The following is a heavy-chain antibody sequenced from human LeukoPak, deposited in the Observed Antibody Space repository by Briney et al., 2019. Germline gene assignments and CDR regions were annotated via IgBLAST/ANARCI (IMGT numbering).Heavy chain of an antibody. D-gene: IGHD2-15*01. V-gene: IGHV3-23*01. CDR1: GFTFSSYA. J-gene: IGHJ3*02. CDR2: ISGSGGST. Sequence: PGGSLRLSCAASGFTFSSYAMSWVRQAPGKGLEWVSAISGSGGSTYYADSVKGRFTISRDNSKNTLHLQMNSLRAEDTAVYYCARALVAGVTLNALDIWGQGTMVTVSS. CDR3: ARALVAGVTLNALDI.